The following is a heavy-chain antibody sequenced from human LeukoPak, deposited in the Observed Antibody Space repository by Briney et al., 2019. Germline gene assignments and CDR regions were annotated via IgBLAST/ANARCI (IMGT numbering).Heavy chain of an antibody. V-gene: IGHV3-64D*06. D-gene: IGHD2-2*01. CDR1: GFTFSSYA. CDR3: VTGPVVPAAPFYFDY. J-gene: IGHJ4*02. CDR2: ISSNGGST. Sequence: PGGSLRHSCSASGFTFSSYAMHWVRQAPGKGLEYVSAISSNGGSTYYADSVKGRFTISRDNSKNTLYLQMSSLKAEDTAVYYCVTGPVVPAAPFYFDYWGQGTLVTVSS.